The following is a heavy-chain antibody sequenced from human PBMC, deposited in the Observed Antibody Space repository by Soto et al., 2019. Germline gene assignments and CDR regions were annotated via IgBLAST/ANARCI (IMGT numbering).Heavy chain of an antibody. D-gene: IGHD5-12*01. Sequence: QVQLVESGGGVVQPGRSLRLSCSASGFTFSVYGIHWVRQAPGKGLEWVAVISYDGSNKYYADSVKGRFTISRDNSKNTVYLQMNSLKAEDTALYYCAEGGLQFSGAFDIWGQGTMVTVSS. V-gene: IGHV3-30*18. CDR3: AEGGLQFSGAFDI. CDR2: ISYDGSNK. CDR1: GFTFSVYG. J-gene: IGHJ3*02.